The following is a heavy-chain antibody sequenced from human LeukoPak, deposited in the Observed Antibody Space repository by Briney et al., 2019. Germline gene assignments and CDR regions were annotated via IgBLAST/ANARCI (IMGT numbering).Heavy chain of an antibody. Sequence: PSQTLSLTCTVSGGSISSGSYYWSWIRQPAWKGLEWIGRIHASGSTNYNPSLKSRVTISTDTSKNQFSLKLTSVTAADTAVYYCARDVRDGYNLFDYWGQGTLVTVSS. J-gene: IGHJ4*02. D-gene: IGHD5-24*01. CDR2: IHASGST. CDR3: ARDVRDGYNLFDY. CDR1: GGSISSGSYY. V-gene: IGHV4-61*02.